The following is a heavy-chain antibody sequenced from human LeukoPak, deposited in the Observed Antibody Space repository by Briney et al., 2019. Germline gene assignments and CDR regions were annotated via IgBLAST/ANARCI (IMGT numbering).Heavy chain of an antibody. V-gene: IGHV3-23*01. CDR1: GFTLSNYA. CDR2: ISSSGGST. CDR3: AKDLSSGSRRAY. J-gene: IGHJ4*02. D-gene: IGHD6-19*01. Sequence: GGSLRLSCAASGFTLSNYAMSWVRQAPGKGLQWVSGISSSGGSTYQVDSVKGRFTISRDNSKNTLYLQMNSLRAEDTGVYYCAKDLSSGSRRAYWGQGTLVTVSS.